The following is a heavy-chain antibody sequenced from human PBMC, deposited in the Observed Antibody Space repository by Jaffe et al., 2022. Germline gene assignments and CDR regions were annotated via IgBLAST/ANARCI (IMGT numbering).Heavy chain of an antibody. Sequence: EVQLVESGGGLVQPGRSLRLSCAASGFTFDDYAMHWVRQAPGKGLEWVSGISWNSGSIGYADSVKGRFTISRDNAKNSLYLQMNSLRAEDTALYYCAKGQGYSSGWYGAGNIYYFDYWGQGTLVTVSS. CDR2: ISWNSGSI. CDR1: GFTFDDYA. J-gene: IGHJ4*02. V-gene: IGHV3-9*01. CDR3: AKGQGYSSGWYGAGNIYYFDY. D-gene: IGHD6-19*01.